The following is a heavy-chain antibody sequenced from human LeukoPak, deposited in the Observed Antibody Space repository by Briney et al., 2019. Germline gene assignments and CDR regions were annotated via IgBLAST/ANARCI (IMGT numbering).Heavy chain of an antibody. CDR3: ARGRLTRGYSYGYRGRTSGWFDP. V-gene: IGHV4-39*07. Sequence: SETLSLTCTVSGGSISSSSYYWGWIRQLPGKGLEWIGSIYYSGSTYYNPSLKSRVTISVDTSKNQFSLKLSSVTAADTAVYYCARGRLTRGYSYGYRGRTSGWFDPWGQGTLVTVSS. CDR1: GGSISSSSYY. D-gene: IGHD5-18*01. J-gene: IGHJ5*02. CDR2: IYYSGST.